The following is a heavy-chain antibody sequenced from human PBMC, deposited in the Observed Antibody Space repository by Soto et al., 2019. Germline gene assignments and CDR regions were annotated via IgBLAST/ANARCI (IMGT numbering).Heavy chain of an antibody. J-gene: IGHJ6*03. V-gene: IGHV5-51*01. Sequence: GESLKISCKGSGYSFTSYWIGWVRQMPGKGLEWMGIIYPGDSDTRYSPSFQGQVTISADKSISTAYLQWSSLKASDTAMYYCARRYRRGYSGYDSYYYYYYYMDVWGKGTTVTVSS. CDR1: GYSFTSYW. D-gene: IGHD5-12*01. CDR2: IYPGDSDT. CDR3: ARRYRRGYSGYDSYYYYYYYMDV.